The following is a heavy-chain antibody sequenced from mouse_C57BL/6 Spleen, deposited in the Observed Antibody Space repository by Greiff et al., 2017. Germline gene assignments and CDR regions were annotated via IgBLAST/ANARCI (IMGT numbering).Heavy chain of an antibody. J-gene: IGHJ4*01. CDR3: ASTVEEAMDY. CDR2: INPSSGYT. CDR1: GYTFTSYW. D-gene: IGHD1-1*01. Sequence: QVHVKQSGAELAKPGASVKLSCKASGYTFTSYWMHWVKQRPGQGLEWIGYINPSSGYTKYNQKFKDKATLTADKSSSTAYMQLSSLTYEDSAVYYCASTVEEAMDYWGQGTSVTVSS. V-gene: IGHV1-7*01.